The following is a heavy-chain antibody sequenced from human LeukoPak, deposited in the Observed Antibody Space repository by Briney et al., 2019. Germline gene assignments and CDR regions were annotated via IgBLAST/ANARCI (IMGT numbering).Heavy chain of an antibody. V-gene: IGHV3-23*01. J-gene: IGHJ5*01. CDR2: ISGSGGST. CDR3: ARDNWVDC. CDR1: GFTFSSYA. Sequence: GGSLRLSCAVSGFTFSSYAMSWVRQAPGKGLEWVSAISGSGGSTYYADSVKGRFTISRDNSKNTLYLQMNSLKVEDTAIYYCARDNWVDCWGQGTLVTVPS.